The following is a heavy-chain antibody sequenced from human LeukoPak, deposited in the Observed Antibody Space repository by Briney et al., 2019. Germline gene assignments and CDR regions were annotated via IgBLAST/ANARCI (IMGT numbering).Heavy chain of an antibody. CDR1: GFTFDDYA. J-gene: IGHJ4*02. Sequence: PGGSLRLSCAASGFTFDDYAMHWVRQAPGKGLEWVSGISWNSGSIGYADSVKGRFTISRDNAKNSLYLQMNSLRAEDTALYYCAKDYRGSIAAADYWGRGTLVTVSS. V-gene: IGHV3-9*01. D-gene: IGHD6-13*01. CDR3: AKDYRGSIAAADY. CDR2: ISWNSGSI.